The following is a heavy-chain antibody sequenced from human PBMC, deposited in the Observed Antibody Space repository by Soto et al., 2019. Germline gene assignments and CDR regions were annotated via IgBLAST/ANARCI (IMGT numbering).Heavy chain of an antibody. Sequence: SETLSLTCTVSGGSIRTSGYSWGWIRRPPGKGLEWIATISYSGSTYYNPSLKSRVTMSVDTSKNHFSLKLTSVTAADTAVYYCARLGFAELYSPLDSWGQGTLVTVSS. V-gene: IGHV4-39*02. D-gene: IGHD3-3*01. J-gene: IGHJ5*01. CDR1: GGSIRTSGYS. CDR3: ARLGFAELYSPLDS. CDR2: ISYSGST.